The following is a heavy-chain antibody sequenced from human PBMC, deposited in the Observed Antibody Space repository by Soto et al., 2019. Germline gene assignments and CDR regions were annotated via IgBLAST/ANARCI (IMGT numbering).Heavy chain of an antibody. CDR1: GFSLSTSGVG. V-gene: IGHV2-5*02. Sequence: SGPTLVKPTQTLTLTCTFSGFSLSTSGVGVGWIRQPPGKALEWLALIYWDDDKRYSPSLKGRLTITKDTSKNQVVLTMTNMDPVDTATYYCAHGKSYGDYYFLDYYYYYYMDVWGKGTTVTVSS. J-gene: IGHJ6*03. CDR3: AHGKSYGDYYFLDYYYYYYMDV. CDR2: IYWDDDK. D-gene: IGHD4-17*01.